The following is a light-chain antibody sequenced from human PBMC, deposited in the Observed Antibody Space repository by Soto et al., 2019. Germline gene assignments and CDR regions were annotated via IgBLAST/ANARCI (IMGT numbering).Light chain of an antibody. Sequence: QSVLTKPASVSGSPGQSITISCTGTSSDVGGYNYVSWYQQHPGKAPKLMIYEVSNRPSGVSNRFSGSKSGNTASLTISGLQAEDEADYYCSSYTSSSTLYVFGTGTKSP. CDR2: EVS. CDR1: SSDVGGYNY. V-gene: IGLV2-14*01. CDR3: SSYTSSSTLYV. J-gene: IGLJ1*01.